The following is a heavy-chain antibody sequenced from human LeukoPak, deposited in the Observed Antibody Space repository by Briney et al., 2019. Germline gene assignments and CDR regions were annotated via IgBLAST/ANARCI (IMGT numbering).Heavy chain of an antibody. CDR1: TGSLNCYF. CDR2: ISDTGTT. Sequence: SATLPLPCSASTGSLNCYFWYCVRQPAGKPREGIGRISDTGTTYYNPSLKSRVIISLDTSKNQFSLKLMSVTAADTAVYYCARGGYSSSSSWFDPWGQGTLVTVSS. D-gene: IGHD6-6*01. CDR3: ARGGYSSSSSWFDP. J-gene: IGHJ5*02. V-gene: IGHV4-4*07.